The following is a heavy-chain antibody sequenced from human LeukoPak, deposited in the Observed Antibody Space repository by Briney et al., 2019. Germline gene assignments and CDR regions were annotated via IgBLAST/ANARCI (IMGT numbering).Heavy chain of an antibody. D-gene: IGHD3-10*01. V-gene: IGHV4-34*01. J-gene: IGHJ4*02. CDR1: GGSLSGYY. Sequence: PSETLSLTCAVYGGSLSGYYWSWIRQPPGKGLEWIGEINHSGSTNYNPSLKSRVTISVDTSKNQFSLKLSSVTAADTAVYYCARYYGSGSRGPLDYWGQGTLVTVSS. CDR2: INHSGST. CDR3: ARYYGSGSRGPLDY.